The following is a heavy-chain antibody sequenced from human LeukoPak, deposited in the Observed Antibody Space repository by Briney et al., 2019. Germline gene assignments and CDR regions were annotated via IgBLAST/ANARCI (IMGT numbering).Heavy chain of an antibody. Sequence: GGSLRLSCVASGFTVSSSYMTWVRQAPGKGLEWVSFIYSGGTTYYADSVKGRFTISRDNSKNTLYLQMNSLRAEDTAVYYCARQIGGGWSFDYWGQGTLVTVSS. V-gene: IGHV3-66*04. CDR3: ARQIGGGWSFDY. CDR1: GFTVSSSY. D-gene: IGHD6-19*01. J-gene: IGHJ4*02. CDR2: IYSGGTT.